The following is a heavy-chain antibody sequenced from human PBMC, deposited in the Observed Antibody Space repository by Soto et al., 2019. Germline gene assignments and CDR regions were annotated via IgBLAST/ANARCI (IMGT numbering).Heavy chain of an antibody. CDR1: GFTFSSYA. CDR2: ISGSGGST. D-gene: IGHD4-17*01. Sequence: GGSLRLSCAASGFTFSSYAMSWVRQAPGKGLEWVSAISGSGGSTYYADSVKGRFTISRDNSKNTLYLQMNSLRAEDTAVYYCANGHYGDYVVRAEYFQHWGQGTLVTVSS. J-gene: IGHJ1*01. CDR3: ANGHYGDYVVRAEYFQH. V-gene: IGHV3-23*01.